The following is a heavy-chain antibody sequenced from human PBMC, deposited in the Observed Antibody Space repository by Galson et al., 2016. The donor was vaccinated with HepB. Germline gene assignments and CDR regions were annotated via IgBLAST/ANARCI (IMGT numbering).Heavy chain of an antibody. Sequence: SLRLSCAASGFTFSNYSMHWVRQAPGKGLEWVAAISFDGSNKFYVDSVKGRFTISRNNSKNTLYLQMNSLRAEDTAVYYCARAFHFDYWGQGTLVTVSS. CDR2: ISFDGSNK. J-gene: IGHJ4*02. CDR3: ARAFHFDY. D-gene: IGHD2/OR15-2a*01. V-gene: IGHV3-30-3*01. CDR1: GFTFSNYS.